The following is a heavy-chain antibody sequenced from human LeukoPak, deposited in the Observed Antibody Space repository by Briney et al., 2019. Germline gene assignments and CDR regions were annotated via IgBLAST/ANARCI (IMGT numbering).Heavy chain of an antibody. CDR3: AKGQLWLLDY. CDR2: IRYDGSNK. V-gene: IGHV3-30*02. D-gene: IGHD5-18*01. Sequence: QPGGSLRLSCAASGFTFSSYCRHWVRQAPGKGLEWVACIRYDGSNKYYADSVKGRFTIYRDNSQNTLYLQMNSLRAEDTAVYYCAKGQLWLLDYWGQGTLVTVSS. CDR1: GFTFSSYC. J-gene: IGHJ4*02.